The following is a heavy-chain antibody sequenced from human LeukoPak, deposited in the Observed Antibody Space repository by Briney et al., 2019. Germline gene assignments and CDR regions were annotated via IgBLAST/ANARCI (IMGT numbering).Heavy chain of an antibody. Sequence: PGVSLRLSCAASGFTLSSYSMNWVRQAPGKGLEWVSYISSSSSTIYYADSMKGRFTISRDNAKNSLYLQMNSLRAEDTAVYYCARSRRRAWFGELLSSPYGMDVWGQGTTVTVSS. CDR1: GFTLSSYS. CDR3: ARSRRRAWFGELLSSPYGMDV. J-gene: IGHJ6*02. CDR2: ISSSSSTI. V-gene: IGHV3-48*01. D-gene: IGHD3-10*01.